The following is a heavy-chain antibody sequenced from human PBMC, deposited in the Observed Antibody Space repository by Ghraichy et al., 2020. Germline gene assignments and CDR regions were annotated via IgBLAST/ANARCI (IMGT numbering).Heavy chain of an antibody. V-gene: IGHV3-30-3*01. CDR2: ISYDGSNK. CDR1: GFTFSSYA. D-gene: IGHD4-17*01. J-gene: IGHJ5*02. Sequence: GGSLRLSCAASGFTFSSYAMHWVRQAPGKGLEWVAVISYDGSNKYYADSVKGRFTISRDNSKNTLYLQMNSLRAEDTAVYYCARDINYGDYTPGFDPWGQGTLVTVSS. CDR3: ARDINYGDYTPGFDP.